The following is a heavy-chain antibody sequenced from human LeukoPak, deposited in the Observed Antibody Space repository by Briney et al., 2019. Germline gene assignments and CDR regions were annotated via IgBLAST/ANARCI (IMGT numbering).Heavy chain of an antibody. CDR2: IYHSGST. CDR1: GYSISSGYY. J-gene: IGHJ6*03. CDR3: ARVRSSYYYYMDV. Sequence: PSETLSLTCTVSGYSISSGYYWGWIRQPPGKGLEWIGSIYHSGSTYYNPSLKSRVTISVDTSKNQFSLKLSSVTAADTAVYYCARVRSSYYYYMDVWGKGTTVTVSS. V-gene: IGHV4-38-2*02.